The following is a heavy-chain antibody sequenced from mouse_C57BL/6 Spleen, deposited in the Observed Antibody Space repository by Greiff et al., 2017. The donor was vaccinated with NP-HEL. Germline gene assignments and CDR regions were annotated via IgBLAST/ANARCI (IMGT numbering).Heavy chain of an antibody. CDR2: ISDGGSYT. CDR3: ARDRDYDEYYFDY. D-gene: IGHD2-4*01. CDR1: GFTFSSYA. Sequence: DVQLVESGGGLVKPGGSLKLSCAASGFTFSSYAMSWVRQTPEKRLEWVATISDGGSYTYYPDNVKGRFTISRDNAKNNLYLQMSHLKSEDTAMYYCARDRDYDEYYFDYWGQGTTLTVSS. V-gene: IGHV5-4*01. J-gene: IGHJ2*01.